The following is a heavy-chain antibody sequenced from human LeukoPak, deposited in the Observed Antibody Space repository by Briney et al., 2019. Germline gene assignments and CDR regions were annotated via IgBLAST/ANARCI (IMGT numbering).Heavy chain of an antibody. D-gene: IGHD2-21*02. J-gene: IGHJ4*02. CDR2: INHSGST. Sequence: SETLSLTCAVYGGSFSGYYWSWIHQPPGKGLEWIGEINHSGSTNYNPSLKSRVTISVDTSKNQFSLKLSSVTAADTAVYYCARVTSLVVTDTRRFFDYWGQGTLVTVSS. V-gene: IGHV4-34*01. CDR3: ARVTSLVVTDTRRFFDY. CDR1: GGSFSGYY.